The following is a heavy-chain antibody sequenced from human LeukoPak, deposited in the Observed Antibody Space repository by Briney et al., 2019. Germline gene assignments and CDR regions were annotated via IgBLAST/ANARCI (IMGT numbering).Heavy chain of an antibody. V-gene: IGHV4-34*01. D-gene: IGHD2-2*01. CDR1: GGSFSGYY. CDR3: AKIPAAPPRYYYYGMDV. CDR2: INHSGST. Sequence: SETLSLTCAVYGGSFSGYYWSWIRQPPGKGLEWIGEINHSGSTNYNSSLKSRVTISVDTSKNQFSLKLSSVIAADTAVYYCAKIPAAPPRYYYYGMDVWGQGTTVTVSS. J-gene: IGHJ6*02.